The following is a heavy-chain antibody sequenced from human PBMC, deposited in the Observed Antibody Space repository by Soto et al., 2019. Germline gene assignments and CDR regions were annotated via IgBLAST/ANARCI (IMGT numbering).Heavy chain of an antibody. J-gene: IGHJ5*02. CDR3: ATSNWFDP. Sequence: SETMCVTWTVAGGSLSSSSDYWGWIRQPPGKGLEWIGIIYYSGSTYYNPSLKSRVTISVDTSKNQFSLKLSSVSATATAVYYCATSNWFDPWGQGTLVTVSS. CDR1: GGSLSSSSDY. V-gene: IGHV4-39*01. CDR2: IYYSGST.